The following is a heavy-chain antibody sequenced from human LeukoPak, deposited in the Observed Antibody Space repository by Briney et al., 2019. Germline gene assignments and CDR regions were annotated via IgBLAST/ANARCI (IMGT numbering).Heavy chain of an antibody. CDR2: INPNSGGT. V-gene: IGHV1-2*04. D-gene: IGHD5-18*01. CDR3: ARDGYGRAPRDFDY. CDR1: GYTFTGYY. J-gene: IGHJ4*02. Sequence: ASVKVSCKASGYTFTGYYMHWVRQAPGQGLEWMGWINPNSGGTNYAQKFQGWVTMTRDTSISTAYMELRSLRSDDTAVYYCARDGYGRAPRDFDYWGQGTLVTVSS.